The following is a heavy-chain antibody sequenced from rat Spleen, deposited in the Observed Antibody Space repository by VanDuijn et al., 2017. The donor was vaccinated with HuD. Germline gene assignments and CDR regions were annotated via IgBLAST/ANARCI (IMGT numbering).Heavy chain of an antibody. CDR3: ARYFPGLMVIAD. CDR1: GFTFSNYY. CDR2: ITNSGGST. J-gene: IGHJ2*01. D-gene: IGHD1-12*03. Sequence: EVQLVESGGGLVQPGRSLKLSCAASGFTFSNYYMAWVRQAPTKGLEWVASITNSGGSTYYRDSVKGRFTISRDNAKSTLYLQMDSLRSEDTATYYCARYFPGLMVIADWGQGVMVTVSS. V-gene: IGHV5S23*01.